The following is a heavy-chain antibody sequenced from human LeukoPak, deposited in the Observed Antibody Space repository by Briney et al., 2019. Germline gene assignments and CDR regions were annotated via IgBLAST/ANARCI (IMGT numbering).Heavy chain of an antibody. CDR1: GYTFTSYG. CDR3: ARDGIAAAEPFDY. V-gene: IGHV1-2*02. CDR2: INPNSGGT. J-gene: IGHJ4*02. Sequence: ASVKVSCKASGYTFTSYGISWVRQAPGQGLEWMGWINPNSGGTNYAQKFQGRVTMTRDTSISTAYMELSRLRSDDTAVYYCARDGIAAAEPFDYWGQGTLVTVSS. D-gene: IGHD6-13*01.